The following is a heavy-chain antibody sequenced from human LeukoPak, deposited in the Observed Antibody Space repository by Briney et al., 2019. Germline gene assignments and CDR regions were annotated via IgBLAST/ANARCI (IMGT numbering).Heavy chain of an antibody. J-gene: IGHJ3*02. CDR1: GFTFSSYD. CDR2: IGTAGDT. V-gene: IGHV3-13*01. CDR3: ARASLNGAFDI. Sequence: PGGSLRLSCAASGFTFSSYDMHWVRQATGKGLEWVSAIGTAGDTYYPGSVKGRFTISRENAKNSLYLQMNSLRAGDTAVYYCARASLNGAFDIWGQGTMVTVSS.